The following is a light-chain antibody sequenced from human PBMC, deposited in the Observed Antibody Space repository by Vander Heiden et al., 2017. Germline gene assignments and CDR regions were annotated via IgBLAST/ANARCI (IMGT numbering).Light chain of an antibody. V-gene: IGKV1-13*02. Sequence: AIQLSQYPSSLSASLGDRLTITSWASQGSSSALAWYQQKPGKAPKLLIYDASSLESGVPSRFSGRRSGTDFTLTISSLQPEDFATYYCQQFNSYPWTFGQGTKVDIK. CDR1: QGSSSA. CDR3: QQFNSYPWT. CDR2: DAS. J-gene: IGKJ1*01.